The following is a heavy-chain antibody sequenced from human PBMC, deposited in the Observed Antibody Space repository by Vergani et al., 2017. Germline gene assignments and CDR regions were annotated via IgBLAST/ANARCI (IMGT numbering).Heavy chain of an antibody. D-gene: IGHD3-22*01. V-gene: IGHV1-18*04. J-gene: IGHJ4*02. CDR3: ARAYYYDSSGYLPFDY. CDR1: GYTFTGYY. CDR2: ISAYIGNT. Sequence: QVQLVQSGAEVKKPGASVKVSCKASGYTFTGYYMHWVRQAPGQGLEWMGWISAYIGNTNYAQKLQGRGTMTTDTSTSTAYMELRSLRSDDTAVYFCARAYYYDSSGYLPFDYWGQGTLVTVSS.